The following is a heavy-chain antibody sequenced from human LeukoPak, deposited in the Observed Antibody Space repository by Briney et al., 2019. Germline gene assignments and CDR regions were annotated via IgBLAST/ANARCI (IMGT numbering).Heavy chain of an antibody. D-gene: IGHD3-10*01. CDR3: AKGVSRGVISYFDY. CDR2: ISGSGGST. J-gene: IGHJ4*02. Sequence: PGGSLRLSCAASGFTFSAYAMSWVRQAPGKGLEWVSAISGSGGSTYYADSVKGRFTISRDNSKNTLYLQMNSLRAEDTAVYYCAKGVSRGVISYFDYWGQGTLVTVSS. V-gene: IGHV3-23*01. CDR1: GFTFSAYA.